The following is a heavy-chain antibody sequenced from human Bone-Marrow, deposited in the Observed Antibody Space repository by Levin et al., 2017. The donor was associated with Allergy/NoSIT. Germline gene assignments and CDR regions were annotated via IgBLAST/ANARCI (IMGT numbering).Heavy chain of an antibody. CDR2: ISWNSGSI. CDR1: GFTFDDYA. CDR3: AKDPSPYYYDSSGYYS. J-gene: IGHJ4*02. Sequence: GGSLRLSCAASGFTFDDYAMHWVRQAPGKGLEWVSGISWNSGSIGYADSVKGRFTISRDNAKNSLYLQMNSLRAEDTALYYCAKDPSPYYYDSSGYYSWGQGTLVTVSS. D-gene: IGHD3-22*01. V-gene: IGHV3-9*01.